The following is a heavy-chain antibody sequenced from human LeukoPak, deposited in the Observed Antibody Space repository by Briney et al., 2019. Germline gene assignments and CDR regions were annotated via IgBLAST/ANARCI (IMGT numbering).Heavy chain of an antibody. J-gene: IGHJ6*03. CDR2: IYYSGST. D-gene: IGHD4-17*01. CDR1: GGSISSYY. CDR3: ASQLRLYYYYYMDV. Sequence: SETLSLTCTVSGGSISSYYWSWIRQPPGKGLEWIGYIYYSGSTNYNPSLKSRVTISVDTSKNQFSLKLSSVTAADTAVYYCASQLRLYYYYYMDVWGKGTTVTVSS. V-gene: IGHV4-59*08.